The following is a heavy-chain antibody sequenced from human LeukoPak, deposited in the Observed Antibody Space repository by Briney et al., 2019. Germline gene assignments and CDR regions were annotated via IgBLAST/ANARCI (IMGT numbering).Heavy chain of an antibody. CDR2: IDGSGTAT. CDR1: GFIFSGYA. V-gene: IGHV3-23*01. D-gene: IGHD1-26*01. CDR3: AKDGPPLSRSYYGGDYFDS. Sequence: GGSLRLSCAASGFIFSGYAMNWVRQAPGKGLEWVSGIDGSGTATYYADSVKGRFTVSRDDSKNTLYLQMNSLRAEDTAVYYCAKDGPPLSRSYYGGDYFDSWGQGTLVTVSS. J-gene: IGHJ4*02.